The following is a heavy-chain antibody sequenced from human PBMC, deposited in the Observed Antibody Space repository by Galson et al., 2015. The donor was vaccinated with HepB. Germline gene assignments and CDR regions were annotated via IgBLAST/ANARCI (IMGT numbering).Heavy chain of an antibody. J-gene: IGHJ6*02. CDR2: LRYDGSNK. CDR3: AKSGRFPAATRGYYHYGMDV. Sequence: SLRLSCAASGFSFSSYGMHWVRQAPGKGLEWVAFLRYDGSNKFYADSVKGRFTISRGTSKNTLYLQMNSLRAEDTAVYYCAKSGRFPAATRGYYHYGMDVWGQGTTVTVSS. CDR1: GFSFSSYG. D-gene: IGHD2-15*01. V-gene: IGHV3-30*02.